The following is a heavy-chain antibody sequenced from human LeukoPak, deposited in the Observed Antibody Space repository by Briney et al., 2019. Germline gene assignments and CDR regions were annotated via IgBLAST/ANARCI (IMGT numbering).Heavy chain of an antibody. Sequence: PSETLSLTCTVSGDSISSGGYYWSWIRQPPGKGLEWIGYIDHSGSTYLNPSLKSRVTISVDRSKNQFSLKLSSVTAADTAVYYCARLGATPRHLDYWGQGTLVTVSS. CDR1: GDSISSGGYY. D-gene: IGHD1-26*01. CDR3: ARLGATPRHLDY. CDR2: IDHSGST. J-gene: IGHJ4*02. V-gene: IGHV4-30-2*01.